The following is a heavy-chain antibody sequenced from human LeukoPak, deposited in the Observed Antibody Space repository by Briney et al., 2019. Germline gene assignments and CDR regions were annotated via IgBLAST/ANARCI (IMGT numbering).Heavy chain of an antibody. Sequence: ASVKISCNTSGYTFTGYYIHWVRQAPGQGLECLGWINPNTGDTNYAQKFQGRVTMTRDTSISTAYMGLSSLRSDDTAVYFCARGQSGRRFLADYWGQGTLVTVSS. CDR2: INPNTGDT. V-gene: IGHV1-2*02. CDR1: GYTFTGYY. CDR3: ARGQSGRRFLADY. J-gene: IGHJ4*02. D-gene: IGHD3-3*01.